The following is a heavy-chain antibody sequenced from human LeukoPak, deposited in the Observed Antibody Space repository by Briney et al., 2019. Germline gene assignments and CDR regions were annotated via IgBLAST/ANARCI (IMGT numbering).Heavy chain of an antibody. J-gene: IGHJ1*01. V-gene: IGHV4-34*01. Sequence: SETLSLTCAVYGGSFSGYYWSWIRQPPGKGLEWIGEINHSGSTNYNPSLKSRVTISVDTSKNQFSLKLSSVTAADTAVYYCARGRVDYGGNSRYFQHWGQGTLVTVS. CDR1: GGSFSGYY. CDR2: INHSGST. CDR3: ARGRVDYGGNSRYFQH. D-gene: IGHD4-23*01.